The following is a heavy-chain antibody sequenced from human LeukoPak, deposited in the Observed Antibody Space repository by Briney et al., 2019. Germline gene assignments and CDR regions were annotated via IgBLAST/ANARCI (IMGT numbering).Heavy chain of an antibody. D-gene: IGHD3-22*01. CDR1: GGSISSGYY. Sequence: SETLSLTCTVSGGSISSGYYWGWIRQPPGKGLEWIGSIYHSGSTYYNPSLKSRVTISVDTSKNQFSLKLSSVTAADTAVYYCARDPPQHYITMIEDYWGQGTLVTVSS. CDR3: ARDPPQHYITMIEDY. V-gene: IGHV4-38-2*02. CDR2: IYHSGST. J-gene: IGHJ4*02.